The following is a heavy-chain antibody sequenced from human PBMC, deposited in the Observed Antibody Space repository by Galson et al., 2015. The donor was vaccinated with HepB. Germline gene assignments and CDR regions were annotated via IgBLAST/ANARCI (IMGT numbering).Heavy chain of an antibody. CDR1: GFTFTNHA. Sequence: SVKVSCKVSGFTFTNHAYHWVRQAPGQRLEWMAWINAGDGNTRYSQKFQDRVTVTRDTSASTAYMELNSLRSEDTAVYYCALVVVVDATPWYYFDYWGQGSLVTVSS. CDR3: ALVVVVDATPWYYFDY. V-gene: IGHV1-3*01. D-gene: IGHD2-15*01. CDR2: INAGDGNT. J-gene: IGHJ4*02.